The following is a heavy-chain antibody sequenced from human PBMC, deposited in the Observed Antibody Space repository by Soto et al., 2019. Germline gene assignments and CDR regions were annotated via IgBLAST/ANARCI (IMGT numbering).Heavy chain of an antibody. D-gene: IGHD5-12*01. CDR2: IVPIYGTP. J-gene: IGHJ4*02. CDR1: GDTFNNYA. CDR3: ASLRWLQSSFDY. V-gene: IGHV1-69*13. Sequence: GASVKVSCKASGDTFNNYAISWVRQAPGQGLEWMGGIVPIYGTPNYAPKFQDRVTITADESTSTAYMELSSLRSEDTAVYYCASLRWLQSSFDYWGQGTLVTVSS.